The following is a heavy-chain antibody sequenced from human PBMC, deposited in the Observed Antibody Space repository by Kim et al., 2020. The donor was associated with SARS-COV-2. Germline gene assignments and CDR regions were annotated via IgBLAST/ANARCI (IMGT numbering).Heavy chain of an antibody. J-gene: IGHJ4*01. V-gene: IGHV4-39*01. Sequence: SEILSLTCTVSGGSISSSSYSWGWIRQPPGKGLEWIGSIYYSGNTYYNPSLKSRVTISVDRSKNQFSLTLTSVTAADTAVYYCARLPCNDHIDY. CDR1: GGSISSSSYS. D-gene: IGHD1-1*01. CDR2: IYYSGNT. CDR3: ARLPCNDHIDY.